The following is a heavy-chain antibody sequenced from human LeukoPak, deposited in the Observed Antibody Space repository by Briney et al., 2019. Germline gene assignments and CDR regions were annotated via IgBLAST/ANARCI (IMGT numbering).Heavy chain of an antibody. CDR1: GFTFSSYA. CDR3: AKIKDNYYYDSSGYYFDY. Sequence: PGGSLRLSCAASGFTFSSYAMSWVRQAPGKGLEWVSAISGSGGSTYYADSVKGRFTISRDNSKNTLYLQMNSLRAEDTAVYYCAKIKDNYYYDSSGYYFDYWGQGTLVTVSS. V-gene: IGHV3-23*01. D-gene: IGHD3-22*01. CDR2: ISGSGGST. J-gene: IGHJ4*02.